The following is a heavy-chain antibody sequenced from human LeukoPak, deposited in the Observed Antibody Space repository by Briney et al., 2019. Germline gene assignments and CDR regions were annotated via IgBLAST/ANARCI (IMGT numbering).Heavy chain of an antibody. CDR2: INPNSGGT. J-gene: IGHJ6*02. D-gene: IGHD3-10*01. V-gene: IGHV1-2*02. Sequence: ASVKVSCKASGYTFTGYYMHWVRQAPGQRLEWMGWINPNSGGTNYAQKFQGRVTMTRDTSISTAYMELSRLRSDDTAVYYCAREGSGGILPSYYYYGMDVWGQGTTVTVSS. CDR3: AREGSGGILPSYYYYGMDV. CDR1: GYTFTGYY.